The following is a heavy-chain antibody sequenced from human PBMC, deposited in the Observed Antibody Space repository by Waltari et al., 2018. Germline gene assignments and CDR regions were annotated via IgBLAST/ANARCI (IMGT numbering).Heavy chain of an antibody. CDR2: IYYSRST. V-gene: IGHV4-39*01. D-gene: IGHD6-13*01. CDR1: GGSISSSSYY. J-gene: IGHJ3*02. CDR3: ARRPLEQLGAMGAFDI. Sequence: QLQLQESGPGLVKPSETLSLTCTVSGGSISSSSYYWGWIRQHPGKGLEWIGSIYYSRSTYYNPSLKSRVTISVDTSKNQFSLKLSSVTAADTAVYYCARRPLEQLGAMGAFDIWGQGTMVTVSS.